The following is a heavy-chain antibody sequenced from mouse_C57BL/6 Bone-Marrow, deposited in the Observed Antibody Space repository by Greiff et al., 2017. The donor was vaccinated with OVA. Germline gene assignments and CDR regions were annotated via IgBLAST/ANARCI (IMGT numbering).Heavy chain of an antibody. CDR2: IHPSDSDT. CDR1: GYTFTSYW. Sequence: QVQLQQSGAELVKPGASVKVSCKASGYTFTSYWMHWVKQRPGQGLEWIGRIHPSDSDTNYNPQFTGKATLTVDTSSSTAYMPLSSLTSEDAAVYYCANEKYDFDYWGQGTTLTVAS. V-gene: IGHV1-74*01. CDR3: ANEKYDFDY. J-gene: IGHJ2*01. D-gene: IGHD2-14*01.